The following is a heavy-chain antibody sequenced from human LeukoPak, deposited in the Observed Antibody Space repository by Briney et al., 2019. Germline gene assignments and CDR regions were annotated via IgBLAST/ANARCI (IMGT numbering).Heavy chain of an antibody. V-gene: IGHV1-69*05. J-gene: IGHJ4*02. CDR1: GGTFSSYA. CDR3: ARSSILSSGWYLLFDY. CDR2: IIPIFGTA. D-gene: IGHD6-19*01. Sequence: ASVKVSCKASGGTFSSYAISWVRQAPGQGLEWMGGIIPIFGTANYAQKFQGRVTITRDTSASTAYMELSSLRSEDTAVYYCARSSILSSGWYLLFDYWGQGTLVTVSS.